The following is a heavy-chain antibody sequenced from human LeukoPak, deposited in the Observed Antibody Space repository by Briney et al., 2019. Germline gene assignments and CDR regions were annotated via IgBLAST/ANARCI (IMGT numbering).Heavy chain of an antibody. D-gene: IGHD3-22*01. Sequence: ASVKVSCKASGYTFTSYAMHWVRQAPGQRLEWMGWINTGNGDTKYSQKFQGRVTIIRDTSASTAYMELSSLRSEDTAVYSCAREYLYDSSGSSFDYWGRGTLVTVSS. CDR1: GYTFTSYA. CDR3: AREYLYDSSGSSFDY. J-gene: IGHJ4*02. CDR2: INTGNGDT. V-gene: IGHV1-3*04.